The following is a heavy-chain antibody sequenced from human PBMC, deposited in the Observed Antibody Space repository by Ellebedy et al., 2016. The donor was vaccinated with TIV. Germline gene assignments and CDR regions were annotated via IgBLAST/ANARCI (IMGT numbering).Heavy chain of an antibody. D-gene: IGHD3-22*01. V-gene: IGHV1-46*04. CDR3: ARDAPLTYFYDSSGDGVNDY. CDR1: GYTFSNYY. J-gene: IGHJ4*02. CDR2: IHPGGVST. Sequence: AASVKVSCKASGYTFSNYYMHWVRQAPGQGLEWMGIIHPGGVSTTYAQRLQGRITLTRDTSTSTMYMELSSLRSDDTAVYYCARDAPLTYFYDSSGDGVNDYWGQGTLVTVSS.